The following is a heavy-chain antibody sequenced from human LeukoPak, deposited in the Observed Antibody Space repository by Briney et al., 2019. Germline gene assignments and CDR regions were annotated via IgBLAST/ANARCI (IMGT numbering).Heavy chain of an antibody. CDR1: GFTFSRYD. CDR2: IATTGDT. J-gene: IGHJ4*02. D-gene: IGHD3-10*01. CDR3: ARGVRRPGSGSYSIRYFVS. Sequence: GGSLRLSCAASGFTFSRYDMHWVRQATGEGLEWVSAIATTGDTYYPGSVKGRFTISRENAKNSFYLQMNSQRAGDTAVYYCARGVRRPGSGSYSIRYFVSWGQGTPVAVSS. V-gene: IGHV3-13*01.